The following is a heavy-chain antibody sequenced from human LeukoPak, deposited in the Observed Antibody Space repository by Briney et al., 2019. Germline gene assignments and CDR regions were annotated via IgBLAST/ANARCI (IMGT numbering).Heavy chain of an antibody. D-gene: IGHD5/OR15-5a*01. Sequence: GGSLRLSCAASGFTFSSYGMHWVRKAPGKGLEWVAFIRYDGSNKYYADSVKGRFTISRDNSKNTLYLQMNSLRAEDTAVYHCARDLSPYYYYMDVWGKGTTVTVSS. CDR3: ARDLSPYYYYMDV. J-gene: IGHJ6*03. V-gene: IGHV3-30*02. CDR2: IRYDGSNK. CDR1: GFTFSSYG.